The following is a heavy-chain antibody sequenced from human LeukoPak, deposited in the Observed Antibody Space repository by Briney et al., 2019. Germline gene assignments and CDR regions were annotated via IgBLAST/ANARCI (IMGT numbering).Heavy chain of an antibody. CDR2: ISAYNGNT. CDR3: ARYCSSTSCDINYYYGMDV. D-gene: IGHD2-2*02. V-gene: IGHV1-18*04. CDR1: GYTFTGYY. Sequence: GASVKVSCKASGYTFTGYYMHWVRQAPGQGLEWMGWISAYNGNTNYAQKLQGRVTMTTDTSTSTAYMELRSLRSDDTAVYYCARYCSSTSCDINYYYGMDVWGQGTTVTVSS. J-gene: IGHJ6*02.